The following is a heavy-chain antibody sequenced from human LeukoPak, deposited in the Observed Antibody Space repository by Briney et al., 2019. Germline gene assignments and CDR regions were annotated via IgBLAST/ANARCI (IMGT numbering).Heavy chain of an antibody. Sequence: SETLSLTCTVSGGSISSHYWSWIRQPPGKGLEWIGDIYYSGSTNYNPSLESRVTISVDTSKNQFSLKLSSVTAADTAVYYCARVGLYRFFDYYYYYMDVWGKGTTVTVSS. CDR3: ARVGLYRFFDYYYYYMDV. V-gene: IGHV4-59*11. D-gene: IGHD3-3*01. CDR2: IYYSGST. CDR1: GGSISSHY. J-gene: IGHJ6*03.